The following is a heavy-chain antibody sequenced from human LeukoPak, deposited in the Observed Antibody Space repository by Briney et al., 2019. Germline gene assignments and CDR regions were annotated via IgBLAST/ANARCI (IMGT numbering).Heavy chain of an antibody. D-gene: IGHD2-21*02. J-gene: IGHJ4*02. V-gene: IGHV1-8*01. Sequence: VASVKVSCKASGYTFTSYDINWVRQATGQGLEWMGWMNPNSGNTGYAQKFQGRVTMTRNTSISTAYMELSSLRSEDTAVYYCARGHRMVTAIPDKYYFDYWGQGTLVTVSS. CDR2: MNPNSGNT. CDR3: ARGHRMVTAIPDKYYFDY. CDR1: GYTFTSYD.